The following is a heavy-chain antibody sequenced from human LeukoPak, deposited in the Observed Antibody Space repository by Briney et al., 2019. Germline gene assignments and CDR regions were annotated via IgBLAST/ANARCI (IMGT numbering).Heavy chain of an antibody. CDR1: VYTFTGYY. V-gene: IGHV1-2*02. Sequence: GASVKVSCKSSVYTFTGYYMHWVRQAPGQGLECMGWINPNSGGTNYAQKFQGRVTMTRDTSISTDYMELSRLRSEDTAVYYCARDHGGSYSRYAFDIWGQGTMVTVS. D-gene: IGHD1-26*01. CDR2: INPNSGGT. J-gene: IGHJ3*02. CDR3: ARDHGGSYSRYAFDI.